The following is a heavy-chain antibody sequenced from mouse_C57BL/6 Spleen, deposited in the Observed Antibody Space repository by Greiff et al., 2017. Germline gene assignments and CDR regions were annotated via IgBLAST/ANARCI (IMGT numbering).Heavy chain of an antibody. V-gene: IGHV14-2*01. CDR3: ARIRNWLDY. CDR1: GFNIKDYY. J-gene: IGHJ2*01. Sequence: EVQLQQSGAELVKPGASVKLSCTASGFNIKDYYMHWVKQRTEQGLEWIGRIDPEDGETKNAPKFQGKATITADTSSNTAYLQLSSLTSEDTAVYYCARIRNWLDYWGQGTTLTVSS. CDR2: IDPEDGET. D-gene: IGHD4-1*01.